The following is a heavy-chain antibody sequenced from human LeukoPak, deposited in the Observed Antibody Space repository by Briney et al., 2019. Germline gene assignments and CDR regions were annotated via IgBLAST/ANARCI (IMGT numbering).Heavy chain of an antibody. D-gene: IGHD1-1*01. Sequence: SETLSLTCSVSGGSITFYYGNWIRKPAGKGLEWMGRIHTSGTTNYNPSLKSRVTMSIDTSQKKFSLNLTSVTAADTAVYYCASSSWKKTFDYWGQGALVTVSS. CDR2: IHTSGTT. V-gene: IGHV4-4*07. CDR1: GGSITFYY. CDR3: ASSSWKKTFDY. J-gene: IGHJ4*02.